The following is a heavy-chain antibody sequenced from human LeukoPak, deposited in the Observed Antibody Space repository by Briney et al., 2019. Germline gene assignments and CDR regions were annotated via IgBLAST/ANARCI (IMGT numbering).Heavy chain of an antibody. D-gene: IGHD1-14*01. Sequence: SSYAISWVRRAPGQGLEWLGRTYYRSKWYNDYAVFVKSRITINPDTSKNQFTLQLNSVTPEDTAVYYCARDQTNDAFDIWGQGTMVTVSS. CDR2: TYYRSKWYN. J-gene: IGHJ3*02. CDR3: ARDQTNDAFDI. CDR1: SSYA. V-gene: IGHV6-1*01.